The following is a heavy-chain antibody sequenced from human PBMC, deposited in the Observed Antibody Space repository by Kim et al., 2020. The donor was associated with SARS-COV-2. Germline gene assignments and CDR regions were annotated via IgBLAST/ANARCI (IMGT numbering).Heavy chain of an antibody. V-gene: IGHV3-21*01. D-gene: IGHD2-2*01. CDR1: GFTFSSYS. CDR2: ISSSSSYI. CDR3: ANIVVVPAAMVDGMDV. Sequence: GGSLRLSCAASGFTFSSYSMNWVRQAPGKGLEWVSSISSSSSYIYYADSVKGRFTISRDNAKNSLYLQMNSLRAEDTAVYYCANIVVVPAAMVDGMDVWGQGTTVTVSS. J-gene: IGHJ6*02.